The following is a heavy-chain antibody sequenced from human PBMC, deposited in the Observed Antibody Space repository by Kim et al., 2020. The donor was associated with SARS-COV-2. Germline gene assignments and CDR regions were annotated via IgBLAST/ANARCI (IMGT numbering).Heavy chain of an antibody. V-gene: IGHV1-69*13. CDR2: IIPIFGTA. D-gene: IGHD1-1*01. CDR1: GGTFSSYA. CDR3: ANWNYYYYYGIDV. J-gene: IGHJ6*02. Sequence: SVKVSCKASGGTFSSYAISWVRQAPGQGLEWMGGIIPIFGTANYAQKFQGRVTITADESTSTAYMELSSLRSEDTAVYYCANWNYYYYYGIDVWGQGTTVTVSS.